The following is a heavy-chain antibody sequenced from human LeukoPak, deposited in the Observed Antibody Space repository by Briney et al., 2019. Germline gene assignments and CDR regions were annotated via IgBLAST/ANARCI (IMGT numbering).Heavy chain of an antibody. V-gene: IGHV4-34*01. CDR1: GGSFSGYY. J-gene: IGHJ5*02. CDR2: INHSGST. CDR3: ARGEGRRLIAAAGRWFDP. Sequence: SETLSLTCAVYGGSFSGYYWSWIRQPPGKGLEWIGEINHSGSTNYNPSLKSRVTISVDTSKNQFSLKLSSVTAADTAVYCCARGEGRRLIAAAGRWFDPWGQGTLVTVSS. D-gene: IGHD6-13*01.